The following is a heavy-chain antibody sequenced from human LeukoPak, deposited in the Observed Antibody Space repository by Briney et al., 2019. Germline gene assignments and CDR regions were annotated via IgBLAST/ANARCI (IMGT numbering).Heavy chain of an antibody. CDR1: GFTFSSYT. Sequence: PGGSLRLSCAASGFTFSSYTMTWVRQAPGKGLEWVSGISGSGDSTYYADSVKGRFTISRDNSKNTLHLQMNSLRAEDTAVYYCAKDQTLYYWGQGTLVTVSS. CDR2: ISGSGDST. D-gene: IGHD2-8*01. J-gene: IGHJ4*02. V-gene: IGHV3-23*01. CDR3: AKDQTLYY.